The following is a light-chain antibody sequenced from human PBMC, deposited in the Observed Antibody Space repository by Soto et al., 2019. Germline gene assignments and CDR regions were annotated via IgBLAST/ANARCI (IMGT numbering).Light chain of an antibody. CDR2: GAS. V-gene: IGKV3-20*01. Sequence: EVMLTQSPATLSLSPGERATLSCRASQSVTNNYLAWYQQKPGQAPRLLIFGASSRANGMPDRFSGSGSGTDFTLTISRLEPEDFAVYYCQQYGSSPQTFGQGTKVEIK. CDR1: QSVTNNY. CDR3: QQYGSSPQT. J-gene: IGKJ1*01.